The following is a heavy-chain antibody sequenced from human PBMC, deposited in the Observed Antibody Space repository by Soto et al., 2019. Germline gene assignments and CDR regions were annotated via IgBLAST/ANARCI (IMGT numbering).Heavy chain of an antibody. Sequence: QITLKESGPTRVKPTQTLTLTCTFSGFSLSTYGVGVGWIRQPPGKALERLALIYWDDDKRYSPSLKSRLTITKDTSQNQVVLTMTHMDPVDTATYYCAHRRISNSDWDGGYFDYWGQGTLVTVSS. CDR3: AHRRISNSDWDGGYFDY. D-gene: IGHD6-19*01. CDR2: IYWDDDK. V-gene: IGHV2-5*02. CDR1: GFSLSTYGVG. J-gene: IGHJ4*02.